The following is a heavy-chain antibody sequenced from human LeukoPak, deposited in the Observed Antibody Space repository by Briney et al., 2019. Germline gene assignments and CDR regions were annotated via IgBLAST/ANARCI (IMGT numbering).Heavy chain of an antibody. J-gene: IGHJ4*02. CDR1: GLNFRSPW. V-gene: IGHV3-7*03. CDR3: ARAFYSYFDY. Sequence: PGGPLRLYCAASGLNFRSPWMSWIRQAPEKGLERVANINQDGSEKYYVDSVKGRFTISRDNAKNSLYLQMNSLRVEDTAVYYCARAFYSYFDYWGQGTLVVVST. D-gene: IGHD2/OR15-2a*01. CDR2: INQDGSEK.